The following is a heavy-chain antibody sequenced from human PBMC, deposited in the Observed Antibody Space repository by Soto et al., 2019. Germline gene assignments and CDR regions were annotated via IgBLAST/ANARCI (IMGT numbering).Heavy chain of an antibody. CDR2: INPGGGSA. V-gene: IGHV1-46*01. CDR3: SRDTSGWSLNGLDV. D-gene: IGHD6-19*01. CDR1: GSAITRYY. Sequence: QVDLVQSGAEVKKPGASVTISCKASGSAITRYYIHWVRQAPGRGLEWMGIINPGGGSASYAQKFQDRVTIDKDTSTGTVYMDLKSLRTEDTAVYYCSRDTSGWSLNGLDVWGHVTTVNVSS. J-gene: IGHJ6*02.